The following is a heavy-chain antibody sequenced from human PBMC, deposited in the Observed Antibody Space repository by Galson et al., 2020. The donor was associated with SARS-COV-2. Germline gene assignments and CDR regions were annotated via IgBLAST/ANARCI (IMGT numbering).Heavy chain of an antibody. CDR1: GFTFSDYF. J-gene: IGHJ1*01. CDR3: ARVGDCSGGSCYGAEYFQH. D-gene: IGHD2-15*01. CDR2: ISSRGSYI. V-gene: IGHV3-11*04. Sequence: NSGGSLRLSCEASGFTFSDYFMSWVRQAPGKGLEWVSYISSRGSYINYADSVKGQFTISRDNAKNSLNLQMNSLRVEDTAVYYCARVGDCSGGSCYGAEYFQHWGKGTLVTVSS.